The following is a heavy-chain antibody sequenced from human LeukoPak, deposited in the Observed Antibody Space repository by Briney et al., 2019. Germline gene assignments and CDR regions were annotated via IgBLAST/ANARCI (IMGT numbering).Heavy chain of an antibody. V-gene: IGHV3-48*01. Sequence: GGSLRLSCAASGFTFSGYSMKWVRRARGKGLEWISYISGRSNPIYYADSMRGRFTISRDNAKNSLYLQMNSLRAEDTAVYYCARSLDRRYDYWGQGILVTVSS. CDR1: GFTFSGYS. D-gene: IGHD3-9*01. CDR3: ARSLDRRYDY. J-gene: IGHJ4*02. CDR2: ISGRSNPI.